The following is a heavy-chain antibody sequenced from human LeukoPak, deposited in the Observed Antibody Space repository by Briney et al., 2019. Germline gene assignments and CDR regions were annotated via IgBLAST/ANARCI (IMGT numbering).Heavy chain of an antibody. V-gene: IGHV1-69*04. J-gene: IGHJ6*02. Sequence: GASVKVSCKASGGTFSSYAISWVRQAPGQGLEWMGRIIPILGIANYAQKFQGRVTITADKSTSTAYMELSRLRSDDTAVYYCARRDCRSISCYNANYGLDVWGQGTTVTVSS. CDR3: ARRDCRSISCYNANYGLDV. CDR2: IIPILGIA. CDR1: GGTFSSYA. D-gene: IGHD2-2*02.